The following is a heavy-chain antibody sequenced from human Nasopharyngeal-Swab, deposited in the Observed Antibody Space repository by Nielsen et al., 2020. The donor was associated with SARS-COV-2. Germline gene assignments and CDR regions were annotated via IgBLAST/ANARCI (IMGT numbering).Heavy chain of an antibody. CDR2: ISYDGSNK. CDR1: GFTFSSYG. Sequence: GGSLRLSCAASGFTFSSYGMHWVRQAPGKGLEWVAVISYDGSNKYYADSVKGRFTISRDSAKNSLYLQMNSLRAEDTALYYCRGWLTTFDIWGQGTLVTVSS. V-gene: IGHV3-30*03. D-gene: IGHD3-22*01. J-gene: IGHJ3*02. CDR3: RGWLTTFDI.